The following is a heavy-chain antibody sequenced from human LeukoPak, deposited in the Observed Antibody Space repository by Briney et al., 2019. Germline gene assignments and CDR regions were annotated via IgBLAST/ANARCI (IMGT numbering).Heavy chain of an antibody. CDR3: ARGDVEYSSTPDY. V-gene: IGHV4-61*02. CDR2: IHTSGST. J-gene: IGHJ4*02. D-gene: IGHD6-6*01. Sequence: SETLSLTCTVSGGSISSGSYYWSWIRQPAGKGLEWIGRIHTSGSTNYNPSLKSRVTISVDTSKNQFSLKLSSVTAADTAVYYCARGDVEYSSTPDYWGQGTLVTVSS. CDR1: GGSISSGSYY.